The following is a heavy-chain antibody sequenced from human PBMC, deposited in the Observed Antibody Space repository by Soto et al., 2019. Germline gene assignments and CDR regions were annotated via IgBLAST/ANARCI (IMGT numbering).Heavy chain of an antibody. Sequence: QVQLVQSGAEVKKPGSSVKVSCKASGGTFSSYAISWVRQAPGQGLEWMGGIIPSFGTANYAQKFQGRVTITADKSTSTDYMELSSLRSEDTAVYYCARSQQWLVTNWFDPWGQGTLVTVSS. CDR3: ARSQQWLVTNWFDP. CDR1: GGTFSSYA. D-gene: IGHD6-19*01. J-gene: IGHJ5*02. CDR2: IIPSFGTA. V-gene: IGHV1-69*06.